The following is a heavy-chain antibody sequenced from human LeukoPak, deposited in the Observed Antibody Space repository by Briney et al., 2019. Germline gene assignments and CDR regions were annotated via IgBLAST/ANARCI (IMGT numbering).Heavy chain of an antibody. CDR1: GFTFSGNA. V-gene: IGHV3-66*02. Sequence: GGSLRLSCVASGFTFSGNAMSWVRQTPGKGLEWVSVIYSGGSTYYADSVEGRSTISRDNSKNTLYLQMNSLRAEDTAVYYCAREDGSSGPHGMDVWGQGTTVTVSS. CDR2: IYSGGST. D-gene: IGHD3-22*01. CDR3: AREDGSSGPHGMDV. J-gene: IGHJ6*02.